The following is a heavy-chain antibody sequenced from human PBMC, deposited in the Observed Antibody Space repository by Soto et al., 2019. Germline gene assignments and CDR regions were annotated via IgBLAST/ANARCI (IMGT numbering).Heavy chain of an antibody. Sequence: QMQLVQSGPEVKKPGTSVKVSCKASGFTFTNSAVQWVRQARGQRLEWIGWIVVGSGNTKYAQKFQERVPITREMSTNTAYMELSSLRSEDTAVYYCATGKGDSYGYGNYWGQGTLVTVSS. J-gene: IGHJ4*02. V-gene: IGHV1-58*01. CDR2: IVVGSGNT. CDR3: ATGKGDSYGYGNY. D-gene: IGHD5-18*01. CDR1: GFTFTNSA.